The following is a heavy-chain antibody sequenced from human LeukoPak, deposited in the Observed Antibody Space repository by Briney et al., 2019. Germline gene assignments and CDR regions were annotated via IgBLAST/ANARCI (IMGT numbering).Heavy chain of an antibody. CDR3: ARHCNSCGYCSGGSCFAWFDP. Sequence: SETLSLTCTVSGGSISSSSYYWGWIRQPPGKGLEWIGSIYYSGSTYYNPSLKSRVTISVDTSKNQFSLKLSSVTAADTAVYYCARHCNSCGYCSGGSCFAWFDPWGQGTLVTVSS. CDR1: GGSISSSSYY. CDR2: IYYSGST. J-gene: IGHJ5*02. V-gene: IGHV4-39*01. D-gene: IGHD2-15*01.